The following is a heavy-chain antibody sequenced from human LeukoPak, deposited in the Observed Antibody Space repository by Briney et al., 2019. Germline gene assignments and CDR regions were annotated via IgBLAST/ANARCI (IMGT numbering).Heavy chain of an antibody. D-gene: IGHD3-22*01. Sequence: GAPVKVSCKASGYTFTGYYMHWVRQAPGQGLEWMGRINPNSGGTNYAQKFQGRVTMTRDTSISTAYMELSRLRSDDTAVYYCARGILYYYDSSGYYGVDYWGQGTLVTVSS. V-gene: IGHV1-2*06. CDR3: ARGILYYYDSSGYYGVDY. CDR2: INPNSGGT. J-gene: IGHJ4*02. CDR1: GYTFTGYY.